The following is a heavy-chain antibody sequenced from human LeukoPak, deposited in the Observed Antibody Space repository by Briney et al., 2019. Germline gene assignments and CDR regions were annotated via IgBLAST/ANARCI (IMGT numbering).Heavy chain of an antibody. D-gene: IGHD4/OR15-4a*01. CDR2: IYSGGST. J-gene: IGHJ4*02. CDR1: GSASSSNY. CDR3: ARGLTLYYFDY. V-gene: IGHV3-66*01. Sequence: PAGSLTLCGTASGSASSSNYVSWVRQPPRKGLEWVSVIYSGGSTYYADSVKGRFTISRDNSKNTLYLQMNSLRAEDTAVYYCARGLTLYYFDYWGQGTLVTVSS.